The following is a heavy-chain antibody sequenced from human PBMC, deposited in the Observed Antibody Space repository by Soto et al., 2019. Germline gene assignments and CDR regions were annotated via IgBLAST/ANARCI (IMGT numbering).Heavy chain of an antibody. CDR1: GYSISSGYY. Sequence: PSETLSLTCAVSGYSISSGYYWGWIRQPPGKGLEWIGYIYSSGSTNYNPSLKSRVSISVDTSKNQFSLRLSSVTAADTAVYYCARNRAVAGCDYWGQGTLVTVSS. J-gene: IGHJ4*02. CDR3: ARNRAVAGCDY. V-gene: IGHV4-38-2*01. D-gene: IGHD6-19*01. CDR2: IYSSGST.